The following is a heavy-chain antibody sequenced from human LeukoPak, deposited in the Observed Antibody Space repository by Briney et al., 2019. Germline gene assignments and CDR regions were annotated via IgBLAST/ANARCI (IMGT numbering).Heavy chain of an antibody. D-gene: IGHD5-12*01. CDR1: GFTFSSYG. CDR3: AKDVYSGYDILDY. CDR2: ISYDGSNK. V-gene: IGHV3-30*18. J-gene: IGHJ4*02. Sequence: PGGPLRLSCAASGFTFSSYGMHGVRQAPGKGLEWVAVISYDGSNKYYADSVKGRFTISRDNSKNTLYLQMNSLRAEDTAVYYCAKDVYSGYDILDYWGQGTLVTVSS.